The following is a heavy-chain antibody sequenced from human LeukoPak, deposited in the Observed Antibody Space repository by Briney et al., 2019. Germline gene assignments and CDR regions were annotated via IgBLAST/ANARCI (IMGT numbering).Heavy chain of an antibody. V-gene: IGHV1-18*01. CDR2: ISAYNGNT. Sequence: AAVKVSCKASGYTFTSYGISWVRQAPGQGLEWMGWISAYNGNTNYAQKLQGRVTMTTDTSTSTAYMELRSLRSDDTAVYYCARGIVVVPAYEDYYYMDVWGKGTTVTVSS. D-gene: IGHD2-2*01. J-gene: IGHJ6*03. CDR1: GYTFTSYG. CDR3: ARGIVVVPAYEDYYYMDV.